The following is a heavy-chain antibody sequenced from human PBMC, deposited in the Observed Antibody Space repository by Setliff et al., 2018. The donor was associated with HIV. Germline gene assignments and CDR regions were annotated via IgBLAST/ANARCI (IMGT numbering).Heavy chain of an antibody. D-gene: IGHD3-10*01. CDR3: AADVPEAGSGELDY. V-gene: IGHV3-15*01. J-gene: IGHJ4*02. CDR2: IKNGGST. Sequence: RLSCAASGFIFSNAWMTWVRQAPGKGLEWVARIKNGGSTDHPAPVKDRFTISRDDSRNTLYLQMNSLKTEDTAVYYCAADVPEAGSGELDYWGQGTLVTVSS. CDR1: GFIFSNAW.